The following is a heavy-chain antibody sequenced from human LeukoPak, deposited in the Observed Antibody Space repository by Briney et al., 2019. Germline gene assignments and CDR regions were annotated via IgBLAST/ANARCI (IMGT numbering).Heavy chain of an antibody. D-gene: IGHD3-22*01. CDR1: GYTFTSYG. CDR3: ARDEQTYYYDSSANFDY. V-gene: IGHV1-18*01. J-gene: IGHJ4*02. CDR2: ISAYNGNT. Sequence: ASVKVSCKASGYTFTSYGISWVRQAPGQGLEWMEWISAYNGNTNYAQKLQGRVTMTTDTSTSTAYMELRSLRSDDTAVYYCARDEQTYYYDSSANFDYWGQGTLVTVSS.